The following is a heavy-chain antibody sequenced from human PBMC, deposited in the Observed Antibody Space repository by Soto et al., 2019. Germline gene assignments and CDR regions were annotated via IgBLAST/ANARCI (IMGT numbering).Heavy chain of an antibody. CDR3: ARDLGDYNVHYGMEV. CDR2: ISAYNGNK. V-gene: IGHV1-18*01. D-gene: IGHD4-17*01. Sequence: ASVKVSCKASGYTFTTYGVNWVRQAPGQGLEWMGWISAYNGNKKYAQKFQGRVTMTTDTSTSTAYMELSRLRSDDTAVYYCARDLGDYNVHYGMEVWGQGTTVTVSS. J-gene: IGHJ6*02. CDR1: GYTFTTYG.